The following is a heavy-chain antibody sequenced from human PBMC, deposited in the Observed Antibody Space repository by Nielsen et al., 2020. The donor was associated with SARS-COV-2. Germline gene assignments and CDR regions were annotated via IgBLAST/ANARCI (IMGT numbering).Heavy chain of an antibody. D-gene: IGHD1-1*01. CDR1: GFTFSSYA. Sequence: GESLKISCAASGFTFSSYAMSWVRQAPGKGLEWVSAISGSGGSTYYADSVKGRFTISRDNSKNTLYLQMNSLRAEDTAVYYCAKMSSVNEYYFDYWGQGTLVTVSS. J-gene: IGHJ4*02. CDR2: ISGSGGST. CDR3: AKMSSVNEYYFDY. V-gene: IGHV3-23*01.